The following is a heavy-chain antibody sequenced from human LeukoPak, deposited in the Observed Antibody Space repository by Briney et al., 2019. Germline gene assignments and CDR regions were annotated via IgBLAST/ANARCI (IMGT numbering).Heavy chain of an antibody. V-gene: IGHV1-18*01. J-gene: IGHJ4*02. Sequence: ASVKVSSKASGYTFTSYGISWVRQAPGQGLEWMGWISAYNGNTNYAQKLQGRVTMTTDTSTSTAYMELRSLRSDDTAVYYCARDQANRGRYYPFDYWGQGTLVTVYS. D-gene: IGHD1-26*01. CDR1: GYTFTSYG. CDR3: ARDQANRGRYYPFDY. CDR2: ISAYNGNT.